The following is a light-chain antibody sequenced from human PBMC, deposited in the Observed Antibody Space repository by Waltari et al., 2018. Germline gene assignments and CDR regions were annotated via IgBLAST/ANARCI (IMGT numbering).Light chain of an antibody. CDR3: QQYDAWPPFT. Sequence: TLSVSPGERATLSCRASQSVSSNLAWYQQKPGQAPRLLIYGASTRATGIPARFSGSGSGTEFTLTISSLQSEDFAVYYCQQYDAWPPFTFGPGTKVGIK. J-gene: IGKJ3*01. CDR2: GAS. V-gene: IGKV3-15*01. CDR1: QSVSSN.